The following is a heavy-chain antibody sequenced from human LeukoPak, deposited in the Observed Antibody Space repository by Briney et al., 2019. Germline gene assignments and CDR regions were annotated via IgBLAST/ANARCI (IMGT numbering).Heavy chain of an antibody. D-gene: IGHD3-22*01. J-gene: IGHJ4*02. V-gene: IGHV4-59*04. CDR1: GGSISSYY. CDR3: ASGLAYYDDNSGSF. CDR2: IYHSGST. Sequence: ASETLSLTCTVSGGSISSYYWSWIRQPPGKGLEWIGSIYHSGSTFYNPSLKSRVTISVDTSKNQFSLKLSSVTAADTAVYFCASGLAYYDDNSGSFWSQGTLVTVSS.